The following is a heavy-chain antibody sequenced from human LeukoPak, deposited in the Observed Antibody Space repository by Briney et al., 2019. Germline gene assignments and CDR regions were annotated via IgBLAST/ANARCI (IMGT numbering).Heavy chain of an antibody. CDR1: GYTFTSYD. Sequence: ASVKVSCKASGYTFTSYDINWVRQATGQGLEWMGWMNPNSGNTGYAQKFQGRVTMTRNTSISTAYMELSSLRSEDTAVYYCARDDNKGVRFGVVIYDYWGQGTLVTVSS. CDR3: ARDDNKGVRFGVVIYDY. CDR2: MNPNSGNT. D-gene: IGHD3-3*01. V-gene: IGHV1-8*01. J-gene: IGHJ4*02.